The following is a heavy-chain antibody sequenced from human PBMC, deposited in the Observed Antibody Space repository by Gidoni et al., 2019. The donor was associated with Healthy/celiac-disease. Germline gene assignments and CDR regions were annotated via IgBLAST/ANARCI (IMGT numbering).Heavy chain of an antibody. D-gene: IGHD6-13*01. V-gene: IGHV3-11*01. CDR3: ARDQGSSWYRWFDP. CDR2: ISRSGSTI. CDR1: GFTFSDYY. Sequence: QVQLVESGGGLVKPGGSLRLSCAASGFTFSDYYMSWIRQAPGKGLEWGSYISRSGSTIYYADSVKGRFTISRDNAKNSLYLQMKSLRAEDTAVYYCARDQGSSWYRWFDPWGQGTLVTVSS. J-gene: IGHJ5*02.